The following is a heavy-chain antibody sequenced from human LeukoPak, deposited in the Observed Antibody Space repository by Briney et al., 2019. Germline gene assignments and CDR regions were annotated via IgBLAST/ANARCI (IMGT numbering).Heavy chain of an antibody. Sequence: SETLSLTCTVSGGSISSYYWSWIRQPPGKGLGWIGYIYTSGSTNYNPSLKSRVTISVDTSKNQFSLKLSSVTAADTAVYYCARHESTGTTPFDYWGQGTLVTVSS. J-gene: IGHJ4*02. CDR3: ARHESTGTTPFDY. CDR1: GGSISSYY. D-gene: IGHD1-7*01. V-gene: IGHV4-4*09. CDR2: IYTSGST.